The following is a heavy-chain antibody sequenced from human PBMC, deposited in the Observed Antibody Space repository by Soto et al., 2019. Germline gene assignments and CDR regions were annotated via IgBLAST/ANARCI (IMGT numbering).Heavy chain of an antibody. V-gene: IGHV3-73*01. CDR3: IRHVENSGFDPVGY. D-gene: IGHD5-12*01. CDR2: IRSKPKSYAT. Sequence: GGSLRLSCADSGFTFGGSGIHWVRQASGIGLEWVARIRSKPKSYATAYSESVKGRFTVSRDDSKNTAYLQMNSLKTEDTAVYYCIRHVENSGFDPVGYWGQGTLVTVSS. J-gene: IGHJ4*02. CDR1: GFTFGGSG.